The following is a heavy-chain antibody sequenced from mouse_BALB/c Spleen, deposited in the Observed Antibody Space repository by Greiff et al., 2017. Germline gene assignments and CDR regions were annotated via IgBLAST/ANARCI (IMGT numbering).Heavy chain of an antibody. J-gene: IGHJ4*01. D-gene: IGHD3-3*01. V-gene: IGHV2-9*02. CDR1: GFSLTSYG. CDR2: IWAGGST. CDR3: ARGLGNGYYAMDY. Sequence: VNLVESGPGLVAPSQSLSITCTVSGFSLTSYGVHWVRQPPGKGLEWLGVIWAGGSTNYNSALMSRLSISKDNSKSQVFLKMNSLQTDDTAMYYCARGLGNGYYAMDYWGQGTSVTVSS.